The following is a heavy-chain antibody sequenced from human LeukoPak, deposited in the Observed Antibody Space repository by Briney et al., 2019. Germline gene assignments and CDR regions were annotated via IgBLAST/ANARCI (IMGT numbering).Heavy chain of an antibody. CDR1: GFMFSAYG. Sequence: GGSLRLSCAASGFMFSAYGMHWVRQAPGKGLEWVAVISSDGSSKNYADSVKGRFSMPRDNSKNTLYLQMNNLRIEDTAVYYCAKDGDCGGGGCFPNNFNYWGQGTLVTVSS. D-gene: IGHD2-15*01. CDR3: AKDGDCGGGGCFPNNFNY. CDR2: ISSDGSSK. V-gene: IGHV3-30*18. J-gene: IGHJ4*02.